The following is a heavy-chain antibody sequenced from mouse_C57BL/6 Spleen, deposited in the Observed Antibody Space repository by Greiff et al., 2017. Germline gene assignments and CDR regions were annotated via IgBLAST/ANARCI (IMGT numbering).Heavy chain of an antibody. V-gene: IGHV1-26*01. D-gene: IGHD1-1*01. CDR1: GYTFTDYY. CDR3: ARWYYGSSWFAY. Sequence: EVQLQQSGPELVKPGASVKISCKASGYTFTDYYMNWVKQSPGKSLEWIGDINPNNGGTSYNQKFKGKATLTVDKSSSTAYMELRSLTSEDSAVYYCARWYYGSSWFAYWGQGTLVTVAA. CDR2: INPNNGGT. J-gene: IGHJ3*01.